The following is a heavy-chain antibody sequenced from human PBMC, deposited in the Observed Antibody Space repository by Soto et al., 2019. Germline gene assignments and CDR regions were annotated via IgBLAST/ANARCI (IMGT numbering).Heavy chain of an antibody. CDR2: ISTYNGDT. CDR1: GYTFSSYG. V-gene: IGHV1-18*01. CDR3: ARDHRGGNSGGRFDP. J-gene: IGHJ5*02. Sequence: QVQLLQSGSEVKKPGASVKVSCKASGYTFSSYGLTWVRQAPGQGLEWMGWISTYNGDTKYAQKHQGRVTMTTDTSTSTAYLEMRSRRSDDTAVYYCARDHRGGNSGGRFDPWGQGTLVTVPS. D-gene: IGHD2-21*02.